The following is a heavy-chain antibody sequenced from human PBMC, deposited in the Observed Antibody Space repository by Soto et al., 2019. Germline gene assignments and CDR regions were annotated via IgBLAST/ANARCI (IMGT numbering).Heavy chain of an antibody. V-gene: IGHV4-61*01. CDR3: ARDLPGTAVNY. CDR2: IYYSGST. CDR1: GGSVSSGSYY. J-gene: IGHJ4*02. D-gene: IGHD3-10*01. Sequence: QVQLQESGPGLVKPSETLSLTCTVSGGSVSSGSYYWSWIRQPPGKGLEWIGYIYYSGSTNYNPSLQSRVTISVDTSKNQFSLKLSSVTAADTAVYYCARDLPGTAVNYWGQGTLVTVSS.